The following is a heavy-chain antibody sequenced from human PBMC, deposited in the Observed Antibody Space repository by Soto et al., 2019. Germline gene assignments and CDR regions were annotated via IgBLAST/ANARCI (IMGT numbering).Heavy chain of an antibody. D-gene: IGHD3-16*01. J-gene: IGHJ5*02. CDR1: GYSFTSYW. Sequence: PGESLKISFKGSGYSFTSYWIGWVRQVPGKGLEWMGIIYPGDSDTRYSPSFQGQVTISADKSISTAYLQWSSLKASDTAMYYCARQLDFDTFWFDPWGQGTLVTVSS. CDR2: IYPGDSDT. V-gene: IGHV5-51*01. CDR3: ARQLDFDTFWFDP.